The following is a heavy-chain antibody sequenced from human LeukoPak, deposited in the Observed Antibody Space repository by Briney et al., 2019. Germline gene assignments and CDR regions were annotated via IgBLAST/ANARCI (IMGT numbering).Heavy chain of an antibody. CDR1: GFPLSSFS. Sequence: TPGGSLRLSCAASGFPLSSFSMNWVRQAPGKGLEWVSCISSSSTYIYYADSVKGRFTISRDNAKNSLSLQMNSLRAEDTAVYYCARDSGSNGLYYYMGVWGKGTTVTVSS. V-gene: IGHV3-21*01. D-gene: IGHD1-1*01. CDR2: ISSSSTYI. CDR3: ARDSGSNGLYYYMGV. J-gene: IGHJ6*03.